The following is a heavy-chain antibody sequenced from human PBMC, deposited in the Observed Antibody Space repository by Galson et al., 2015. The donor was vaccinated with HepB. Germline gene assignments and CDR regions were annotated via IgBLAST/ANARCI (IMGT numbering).Heavy chain of an antibody. CDR3: TRDEDYEYLWGSWFEY. V-gene: IGHV3-49*03. D-gene: IGHD3-16*01. J-gene: IGHJ4*02. Sequence: SLRLSCAASGFSFGDYAMTWFRQAPGKGLEWVGFIRSKGYGATTDYAASVRGRFTISRDDSRSIAYLQMNSLKTEDTAVYYCTRDEDYEYLWGSWFEYWGQGTLVTVSS. CDR1: GFSFGDYA. CDR2: IRSKGYGATT.